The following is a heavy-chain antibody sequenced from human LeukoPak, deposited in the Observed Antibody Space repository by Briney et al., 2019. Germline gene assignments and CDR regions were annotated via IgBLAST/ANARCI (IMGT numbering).Heavy chain of an antibody. CDR2: ISISRSTI. CDR1: VFTFSSYS. V-gene: IGHV3-48*01. Sequence: GGALRLSCAASVFTFSSYSMNWVRQAPGKGLKWVSYISISRSTIYYAHSLKGRFTISRHNAKNSLYLQMNSLRAEDTAVYYCARGYGAYGHFQHWGQGTLVTVSS. CDR3: ARGYGAYGHFQH. J-gene: IGHJ1*01. D-gene: IGHD4-17*01.